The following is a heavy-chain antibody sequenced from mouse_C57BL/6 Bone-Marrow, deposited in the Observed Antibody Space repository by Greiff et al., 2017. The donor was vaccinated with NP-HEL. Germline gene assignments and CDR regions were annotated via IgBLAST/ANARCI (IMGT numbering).Heavy chain of an antibody. CDR2: IWTGGGT. CDR3: ARKEYYYGSFFDY. Sequence: QVQLQQSGPGLVAPSQSLSITCTVSGFSLTSYAISWVRQPPGKGLEWLGVIWTGGGTNYNAALKSRLSICKDNAKSQVFLKMNRLQTYDTARYYCARKEYYYGSFFDYWGQGTTLTVSS. D-gene: IGHD1-1*01. CDR1: GFSLTSYA. V-gene: IGHV2-9-1*01. J-gene: IGHJ2*01.